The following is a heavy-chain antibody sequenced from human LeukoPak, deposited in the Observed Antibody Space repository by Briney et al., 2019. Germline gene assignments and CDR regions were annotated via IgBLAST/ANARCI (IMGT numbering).Heavy chain of an antibody. CDR3: ARGQVPAARGYNWFDP. Sequence: SETLSLTCAVYGWSFNDYYWNWIRQPPGKGLEGSGEINARGDTNYNPSLKSRVTISVDTSKSQFSLRLTSIIAADTAFYYCARGQVPAARGYNWFDPWGQGTLVTVSS. J-gene: IGHJ5*02. D-gene: IGHD2-2*01. CDR1: GWSFNDYY. CDR2: INARGDT. V-gene: IGHV4-34*01.